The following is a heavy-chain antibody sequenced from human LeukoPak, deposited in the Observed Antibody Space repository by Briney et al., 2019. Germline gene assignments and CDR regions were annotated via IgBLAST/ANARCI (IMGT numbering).Heavy chain of an antibody. D-gene: IGHD4-23*01. CDR1: GGSISSYY. CDR3: ARLLEPTVAFDY. Sequence: SETLSLTCTVSGGSISSYYWSWIRQRPGKGLEWIGYIYYSGSTNYNPSLKSRVTISVDTSKNHFSLKLRSVTAADTAVYYCARLLEPTVAFDYWGRGTLVTVSS. CDR2: IYYSGST. J-gene: IGHJ4*02. V-gene: IGHV4-59*08.